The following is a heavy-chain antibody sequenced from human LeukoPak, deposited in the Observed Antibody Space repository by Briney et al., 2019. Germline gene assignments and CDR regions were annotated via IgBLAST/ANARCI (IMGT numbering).Heavy chain of an antibody. Sequence: GASVKVSCKASGYTFTSYGISWVRQAPGQGLEWMGWISAYNGNTNYAQKPQGRVTMTTDTSTSTAYMELRSLRSDDTAVYYCARGEGSYYYDSSGYLGYWGQGTLVTVSS. D-gene: IGHD3-22*01. CDR2: ISAYNGNT. CDR1: GYTFTSYG. CDR3: ARGEGSYYYDSSGYLGY. V-gene: IGHV1-18*01. J-gene: IGHJ4*02.